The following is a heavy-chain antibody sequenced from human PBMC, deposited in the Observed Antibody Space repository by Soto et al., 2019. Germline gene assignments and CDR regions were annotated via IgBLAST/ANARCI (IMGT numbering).Heavy chain of an antibody. CDR2: ISSSRSYT. CDR1: GFTFSDYY. Sequence: PAGSLTLSCAASGFTFSDYYMSWIRQAPGKGLEWVSYISSSRSYTNYADSVKGRFNISRYNAKNSLYLQMNSLRAEDTAVYYCARVSRRYYYGSGSYAENDAFDIWGQGTMVTVSS. V-gene: IGHV3-11*06. J-gene: IGHJ3*02. D-gene: IGHD3-10*01. CDR3: ARVSRRYYYGSGSYAENDAFDI.